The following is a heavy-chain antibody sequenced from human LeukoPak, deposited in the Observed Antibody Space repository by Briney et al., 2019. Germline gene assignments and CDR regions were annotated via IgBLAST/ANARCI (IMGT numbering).Heavy chain of an antibody. J-gene: IGHJ6*04. CDR1: GFIFSRDG. CDR3: AKDGLTGVNYSSGMDV. D-gene: IGHD7-27*01. CDR2: IWYDESYK. Sequence: GRSLRLSCAASGFIFSRDGIDWGRQGPRKGLEREAVIWYDESYKYYADSVKGRFTISRDNSKNTLYLQMNSLRAEDTAVYYCAKDGLTGVNYSSGMDVWGKGNTGNVS. V-gene: IGHV3-30*18.